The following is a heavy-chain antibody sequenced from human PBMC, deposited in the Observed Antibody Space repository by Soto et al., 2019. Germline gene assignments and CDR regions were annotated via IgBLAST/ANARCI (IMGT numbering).Heavy chain of an antibody. CDR2: IYYGGST. CDR1: GDSVSSSNYY. Sequence: SETLSLTCTVSGDSVSSSNYYWGWIRQPPGKGLEWIGSIYYGGSTFYNPSLKSRVTISVDTSKNQFSLRLSSVTAADTAVYYCSKTDYYYYGMDVWGQGTTVTAP. J-gene: IGHJ6*02. V-gene: IGHV4-39*01. CDR3: SKTDYYYYGMDV.